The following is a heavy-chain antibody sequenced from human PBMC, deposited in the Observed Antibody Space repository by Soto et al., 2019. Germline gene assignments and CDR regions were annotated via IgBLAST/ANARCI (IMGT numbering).Heavy chain of an antibody. CDR2: VSPIGTP. J-gene: IGHJ6*02. CDR1: GDSISGGYY. CDR3: ARDRGSYGRDV. V-gene: IGHV4-31*03. Sequence: QVQLQESGPGLVKPSQTLSLTCSVSGDSISGGYYWSWIRQHPGKGLEWIGYVSPIGTPYYSPYLSSRGSISMHTSKNQRSLEVRSVSAGATAFYYGARDRGSYGRDVWGQGTTVTVSS.